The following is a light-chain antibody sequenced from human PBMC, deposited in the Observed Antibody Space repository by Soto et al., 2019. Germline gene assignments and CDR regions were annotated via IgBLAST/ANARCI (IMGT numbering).Light chain of an antibody. CDR3: SSYAGSNNLYV. Sequence: QSALTQTPSASWSPGQSVTISCTGTSSDVGGYNYVSWYQQHPGKAPKLMIYAVSQRPSGVPDRFSGSKSGNTASLTVYGLQAEYEAYYYCSSYAGSNNLYVFVTGTKLTVL. CDR2: AVS. CDR1: SSDVGGYNY. J-gene: IGLJ1*01. V-gene: IGLV2-8*01.